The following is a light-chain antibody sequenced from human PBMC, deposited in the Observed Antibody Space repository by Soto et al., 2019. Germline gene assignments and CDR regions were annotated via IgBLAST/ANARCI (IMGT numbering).Light chain of an antibody. CDR1: QSISSW. J-gene: IGKJ1*01. CDR3: KQYNSPWT. Sequence: DIQMTQSPSTLSASVGDRVTITCRASQSISSWLAWYQHKPGKAHKLLIYKAFSLESVVPSRFSGSGSGTAFTLTISSLQPDDFAPYYCKQYNSPWTFGQGTKVEIK. V-gene: IGKV1-5*03. CDR2: KAF.